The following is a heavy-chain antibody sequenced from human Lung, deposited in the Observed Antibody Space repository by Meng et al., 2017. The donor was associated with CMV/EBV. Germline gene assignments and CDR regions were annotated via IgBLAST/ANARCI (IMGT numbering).Heavy chain of an antibody. V-gene: IGHV7-4-1*02. CDR2: INTNTGNP. CDR1: GYPFTSYA. Sequence: QVQVVRSGLELKKPGASVKGSCKASGYPFTSYAMNWVRQAPGQGLEWMGWINTNTGNPTYAQGFTGRFVFSLDTSVSTAYLQISSLKAADTAVYYCARLYCSGGSCYTIDYWGQGTLVTVSS. D-gene: IGHD2-15*01. J-gene: IGHJ4*02. CDR3: ARLYCSGGSCYTIDY.